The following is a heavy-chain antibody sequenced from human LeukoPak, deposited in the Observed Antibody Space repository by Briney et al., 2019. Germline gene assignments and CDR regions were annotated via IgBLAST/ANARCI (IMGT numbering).Heavy chain of an antibody. J-gene: IGHJ4*02. D-gene: IGHD5-12*01. CDR3: AKDLAWISVRGSLDY. CDR2: IRYDGSNK. CDR1: GITFSSYG. V-gene: IGHV3-30*02. Sequence: PGGSLRLSCAASGITFSSYGMHWVRQAPGKGLEWVAFIRYDGSNKYYADSVKGRFTISRDNSKNTLYLQMNSLRAEDTAVYYCAKDLAWISVRGSLDYWGQGTLVTVSS.